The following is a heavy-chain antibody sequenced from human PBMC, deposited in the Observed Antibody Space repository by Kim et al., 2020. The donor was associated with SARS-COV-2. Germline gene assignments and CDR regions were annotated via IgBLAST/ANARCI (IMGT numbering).Heavy chain of an antibody. CDR1: GFTFSSYC. Sequence: GGSLRLSCAASGFTFSSYCMHWVRQAPGKGLEWVAVISYDGSNKYYPDSVKGRFTISRDNSKNTLYLQMNSLRAEDTAVYYCARDRAGIAAAGTPYYYYGMDVWGQGTTVTVSS. V-gene: IGHV3-33*05. CDR3: ARDRAGIAAAGTPYYYYGMDV. J-gene: IGHJ6*02. CDR2: ISYDGSNK. D-gene: IGHD6-13*01.